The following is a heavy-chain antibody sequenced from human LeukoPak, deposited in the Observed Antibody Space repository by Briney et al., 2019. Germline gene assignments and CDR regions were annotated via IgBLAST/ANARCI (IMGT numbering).Heavy chain of an antibody. Sequence: ASVKVSCKASGYTFTGYYMHWVRQAPGQGLEWMGWINPNSGGTNYAQKFQGRVTMTRDTSISTAYMELSRLRSDDTAVYYCARDQLTLYDSSGYYFDYWGQGTLVTVSS. V-gene: IGHV1-2*02. CDR1: GYTFTGYY. CDR3: ARDQLTLYDSSGYYFDY. J-gene: IGHJ4*02. D-gene: IGHD3-22*01. CDR2: INPNSGGT.